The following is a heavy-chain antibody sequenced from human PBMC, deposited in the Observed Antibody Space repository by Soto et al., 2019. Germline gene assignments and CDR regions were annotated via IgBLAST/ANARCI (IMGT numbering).Heavy chain of an antibody. D-gene: IGHD3-16*01. CDR3: AKDLYNYVWGSNSYTDRRQYHYAMAV. CDR2: ISSSGSTI. V-gene: IGHV3-11*01. Sequence: GGSLRLSCAASGFTFSDYYMSWIRQAPGKGLEWVSYISSSGSTIYYADSVKGRFTISRDQSKNTLYLQMDSLTTEDTAVYYCAKDLYNYVWGSNSYTDRRQYHYAMAVWGQGTKVTVSS. J-gene: IGHJ6*02. CDR1: GFTFSDYY.